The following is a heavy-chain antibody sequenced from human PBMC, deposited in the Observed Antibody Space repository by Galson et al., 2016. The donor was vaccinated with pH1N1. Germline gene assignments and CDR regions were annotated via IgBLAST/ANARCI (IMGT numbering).Heavy chain of an antibody. Sequence: QSGAEVKKPGESLKISCKGSGYSYTNCWIGWARQMPGKGLEWMGIIYLGDSDTRYSPSFQGQVTISADKSITTAYLQWSSLKASDTAIYYCASRQGCYYYFDYWGQGALVTVSS. D-gene: IGHD2-15*01. CDR3: ASRQGCYYYFDY. CDR1: GYSYTNCW. CDR2: IYLGDSDT. J-gene: IGHJ4*02. V-gene: IGHV5-51*03.